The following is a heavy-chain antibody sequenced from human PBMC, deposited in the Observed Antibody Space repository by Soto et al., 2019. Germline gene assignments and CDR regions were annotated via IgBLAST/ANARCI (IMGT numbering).Heavy chain of an antibody. V-gene: IGHV4-31*03. CDR2: IYYSGST. CDR1: GVSISSGGYY. CDR3: ARADYYDILTGYLFDY. Sequence: SETLSLTCTVSGVSISSGGYYWSWIRQHPGKGLEWIGYIYYSGSTYYNPSLKSRVTISVDTSKNQFSLKLSSVTAADTAVYYCARADYYDILTGYLFDYWGQGTLVTVSS. D-gene: IGHD3-9*01. J-gene: IGHJ4*02.